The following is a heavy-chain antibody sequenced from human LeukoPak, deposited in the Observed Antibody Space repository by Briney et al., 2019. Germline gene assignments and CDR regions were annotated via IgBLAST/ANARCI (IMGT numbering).Heavy chain of an antibody. J-gene: IGHJ4*02. CDR1: GFILSSYS. V-gene: IGHV3-48*01. CDR3: ARDVEQWLVRVYYFDY. Sequence: GGSLRLSCATSGFILSSYSMNWVRQAPGKGLEWVSYISSGSTTIYYADSVKGRFTISRDNAKNSLYLQMNSPRAEDTAVYYCARDVEQWLVRVYYFDYWGQGTLVTVSS. D-gene: IGHD6-19*01. CDR2: ISSGSTTI.